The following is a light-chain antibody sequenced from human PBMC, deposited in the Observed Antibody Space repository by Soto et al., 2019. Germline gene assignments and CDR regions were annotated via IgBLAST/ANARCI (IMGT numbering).Light chain of an antibody. Sequence: QSVVTQPPSVSEAPRQRVTISCSGSRSNIGNNAVNWYQQVPGKAPKLLIYYDDLLPSGVSDRFSGSKSGTSASLAISGLQSEDEADYYCAAWDDRLNGPVFGGGTKLTVL. CDR3: AAWDDRLNGPV. J-gene: IGLJ3*02. CDR1: RSNIGNNA. CDR2: YDD. V-gene: IGLV1-36*01.